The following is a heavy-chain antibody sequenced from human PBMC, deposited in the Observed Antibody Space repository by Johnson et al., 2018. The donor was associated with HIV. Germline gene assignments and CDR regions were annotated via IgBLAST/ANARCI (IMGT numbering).Heavy chain of an antibody. CDR1: AFSFSDYY. J-gene: IGHJ3*02. D-gene: IGHD6-19*01. V-gene: IGHV3-11*04. CDR2: ITSSGSTI. Sequence: QVQLVESGGCLVKPVGSLRLSCAASAFSFSDYYMSWIRQAPGKGLEWVSYITSSGSTIYYADSVKGRLTISRDNAKNSLYLQMNSLRAEETAVYYCASRYSSGRVDAFDIWGQGTMVTVSS. CDR3: ASRYSSGRVDAFDI.